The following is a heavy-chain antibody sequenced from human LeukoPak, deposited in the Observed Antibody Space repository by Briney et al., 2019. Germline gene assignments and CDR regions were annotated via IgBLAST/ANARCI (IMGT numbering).Heavy chain of an antibody. CDR1: GGSISTYY. J-gene: IGHJ4*02. D-gene: IGHD1-26*01. CDR3: ARSGDSHAYYFDY. CDR2: KTYSGIT. V-gene: IGHV4-59*08. Sequence: PSETLSLTCSVSGGSISTYYWNWIRQPPGKGLEWIGYKTYSGITNYNPSLKSRITISIDTSKNQFSLKLSSVTAADTAVYYCARSGDSHAYYFDYWGQGTPVTVSS.